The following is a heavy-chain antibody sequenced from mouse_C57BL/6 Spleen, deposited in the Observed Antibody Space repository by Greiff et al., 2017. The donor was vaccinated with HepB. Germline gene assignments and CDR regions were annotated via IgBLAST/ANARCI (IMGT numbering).Heavy chain of an antibody. CDR1: GYTFTSYW. J-gene: IGHJ4*01. CDR3: ARDYYGSSPYYAMDY. D-gene: IGHD1-1*01. Sequence: VQLQQPGAELVRPGSSVKLSCKASGYTFTSYWMHWVKQRPIQGLEWIGNIDPSDSETHYNQKFKDKATLTVDKSSSTAYMQLSSLTSEDSAVYYFARDYYGSSPYYAMDYWGQGTSVTVSS. CDR2: IDPSDSET. V-gene: IGHV1-52*01.